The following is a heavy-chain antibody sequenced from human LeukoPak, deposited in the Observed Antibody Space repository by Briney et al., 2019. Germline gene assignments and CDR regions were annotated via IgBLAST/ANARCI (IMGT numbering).Heavy chain of an antibody. CDR2: ISSSGSTI. V-gene: IGHV3-48*03. Sequence: GGSLRLSCAASGFTFSSYEMNWVRQAPGKGLEWVSYISSSGSTIYYAGSVKGRFTISRDNAKNSLYLQMNSLRAEDTAVYYCARAGTPCNYYYDSSGYPFDYWGQGTLVTVSS. CDR3: ARAGTPCNYYYDSSGYPFDY. D-gene: IGHD3-22*01. J-gene: IGHJ4*02. CDR1: GFTFSSYE.